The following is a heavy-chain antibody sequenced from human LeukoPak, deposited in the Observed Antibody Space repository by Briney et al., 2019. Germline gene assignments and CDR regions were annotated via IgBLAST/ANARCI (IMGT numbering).Heavy chain of an antibody. CDR3: ATPYQDLDDAFDI. CDR2: IRYDGSNK. CDR1: GFTFSSYG. Sequence: GGSLRLSCAASGFTFSSYGMHWVRQAPGKGLEWVAFIRYDGSNKYYADSVKGRFTISRDNSKNTLYLQMNSLRAEDTAVYYCATPYQDLDDAFDIWGQGTMVTVSS. J-gene: IGHJ3*02. V-gene: IGHV3-30*02.